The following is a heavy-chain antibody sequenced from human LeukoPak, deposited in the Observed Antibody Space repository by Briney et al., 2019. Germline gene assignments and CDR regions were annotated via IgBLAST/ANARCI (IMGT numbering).Heavy chain of an antibody. CDR2: IYYSGST. Sequence: SETLSLTCTVSGGSISSYYWSWIRQPPGKGLEWIGYIYYSGSTNYNPSLKSRVTISVDTSKNQFSLKLSSVTAADTAVYYCARVPLGADTDYYFDYWGQGTLVTVSS. D-gene: IGHD5-18*01. V-gene: IGHV4-59*01. CDR1: GGSISSYY. J-gene: IGHJ4*02. CDR3: ARVPLGADTDYYFDY.